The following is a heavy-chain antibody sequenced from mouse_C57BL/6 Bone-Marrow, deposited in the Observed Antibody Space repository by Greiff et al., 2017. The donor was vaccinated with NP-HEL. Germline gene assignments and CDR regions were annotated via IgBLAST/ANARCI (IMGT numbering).Heavy chain of an antibody. CDR3: LIYYYGSSR. CDR2: IDPEDGDT. V-gene: IGHV14-1*01. J-gene: IGHJ3*01. CDR1: GFNITDYY. Sequence: VQLKQSGAELVRPGASVKLSCTASGFNITDYYMHWVKQRPEPGLEWIGRIDPEDGDTEYAPKFQGKATMTADTSSNTAYLQLSSLTSEDTAVYYCLIYYYGSSRWGQGTRVTVSA. D-gene: IGHD1-1*01.